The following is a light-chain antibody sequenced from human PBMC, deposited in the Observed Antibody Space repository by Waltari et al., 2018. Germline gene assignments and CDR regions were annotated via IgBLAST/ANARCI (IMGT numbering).Light chain of an antibody. Sequence: LVLTQSPSASASLGASVKLTCTLSSGYSSNVIAWLQQQPGKGPRYLMKVNSDGSHRKGDDIPDRLSASNAGTEYYLTISSLRSEDEADYYCQTGCHGTWVFGGGTKLTVL. CDR2: VNSDGSH. V-gene: IGLV4-69*01. CDR1: SGYSSNV. J-gene: IGLJ3*02. CDR3: QTGCHGTWV.